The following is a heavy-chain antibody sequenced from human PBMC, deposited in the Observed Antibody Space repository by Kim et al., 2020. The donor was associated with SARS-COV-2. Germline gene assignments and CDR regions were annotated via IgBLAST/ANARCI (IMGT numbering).Heavy chain of an antibody. Sequence: TSYAQKCQGRVTMTRDTSTSTVYMELSSLRSEDTAVYYCARQNSGSYYGYWGQGTLVTVSS. CDR2: T. V-gene: IGHV1-46*01. CDR3: ARQNSGSYYGY. J-gene: IGHJ4*02. D-gene: IGHD1-26*01.